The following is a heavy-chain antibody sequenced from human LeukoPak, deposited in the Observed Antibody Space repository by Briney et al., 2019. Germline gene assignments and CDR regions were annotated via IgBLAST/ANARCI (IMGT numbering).Heavy chain of an antibody. CDR3: ARRFQINYFDY. J-gene: IGHJ4*02. CDR1: GYSLTNYW. V-gene: IGHV5-51*01. D-gene: IGHD3-10*01. Sequence: GESLKISCKGSGYSLTNYWIGWVRQMPGKGLEWMGIIYPGDSYTTYSPSFQGQVTISADKSITTAYLQWSSLKASDTAMYYCARRFQINYFDYWGRGTLVTVSS. CDR2: IYPGDSYT.